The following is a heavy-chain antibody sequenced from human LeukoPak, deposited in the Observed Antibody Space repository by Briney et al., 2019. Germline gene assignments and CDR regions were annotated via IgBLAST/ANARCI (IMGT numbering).Heavy chain of an antibody. V-gene: IGHV3-7*03. CDR2: IKEDGSER. J-gene: IGHJ2*01. CDR1: AFIFSGHW. D-gene: IGHD2-15*01. Sequence: PGGSLRLSCEGSAFIFSGHWMDWVRQTPGKGLEWVASIKEDGSERQYVDSVKGRFSISRDNTKGSLFLQLNSLRAEDTAVYYCARERHGGAAYFDLWGRGTLVTVSS. CDR3: ARERHGGAAYFDL.